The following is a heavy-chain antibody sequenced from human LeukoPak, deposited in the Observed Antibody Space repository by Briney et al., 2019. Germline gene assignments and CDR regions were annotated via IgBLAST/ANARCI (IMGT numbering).Heavy chain of an antibody. CDR2: VYPGDSDT. V-gene: IGHV5-51*01. D-gene: IGHD4-23*01. Sequence: GESLKISCKGSGYTFTNYWIHWVRQMPGKGLEWMGNVYPGDSDTRYSPSFQGQVTISADKSITTTYLQWNSLKASDTAIYYCARQLDYGGFGAFGIWGQGTMVAVSS. J-gene: IGHJ3*02. CDR3: ARQLDYGGFGAFGI. CDR1: GYTFTNYW.